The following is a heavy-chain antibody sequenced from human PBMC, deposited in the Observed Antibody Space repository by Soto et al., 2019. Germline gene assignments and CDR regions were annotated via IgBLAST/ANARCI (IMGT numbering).Heavy chain of an antibody. V-gene: IGHV1-69*04. CDR1: GGTFSSYT. CDR3: ARDLEVELRWGGDYYYYYMDV. J-gene: IGHJ6*03. D-gene: IGHD1-7*01. Sequence: SVKVCSKASGGTFSSYTLSWVRQAPEQGLEWMGRIIPILGIANYAQKFQGRVTITADKSTSTAYMELSSLRSEDTAVYYCARDLEVELRWGGDYYYYYMDVWGKGTTVTVS. CDR2: IIPILGIA.